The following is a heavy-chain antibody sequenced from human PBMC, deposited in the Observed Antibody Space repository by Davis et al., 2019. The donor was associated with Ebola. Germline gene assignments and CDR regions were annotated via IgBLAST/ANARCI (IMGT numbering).Heavy chain of an antibody. CDR2: INRDGSTT. CDR3: AKDIGALPYSSPFDY. J-gene: IGHJ4*02. V-gene: IGHV3-74*03. CDR1: GFTFSSYW. D-gene: IGHD6-13*01. Sequence: PGGSLRLSCAASGFTFSSYWMHWVRQAPGKGLVWVSCINRDGSTTTYADSVKGRFTISRDNAQNSLYLQMNSLRAEDTALYYCAKDIGALPYSSPFDYWGQGTLVTVSS.